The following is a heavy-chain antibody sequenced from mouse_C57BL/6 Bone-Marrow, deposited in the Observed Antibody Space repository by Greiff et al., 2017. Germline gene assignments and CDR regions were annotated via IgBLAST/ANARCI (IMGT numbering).Heavy chain of an antibody. CDR1: GYTFTSYW. J-gene: IGHJ2*01. CDR3: TREFITTVVVDY. CDR2: IYPGNSDT. D-gene: IGHD1-1*01. V-gene: IGHV1-5*01. Sequence: EVQLQQSGPVLARPGASVKMSCKTSGYTFTSYWMHWVKQRPGQGLEWIGAIYPGNSDTSYNQKFKGKAKLTAVTSASTAYMELSSLTNEDSAVYYCTREFITTVVVDYWGQGTTLTVSS.